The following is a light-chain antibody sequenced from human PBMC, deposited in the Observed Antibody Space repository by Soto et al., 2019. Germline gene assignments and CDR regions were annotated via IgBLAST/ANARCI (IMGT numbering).Light chain of an antibody. CDR1: QSLTSNY. J-gene: IGKJ1*01. Sequence: ETMMTQSPDTLSVSLGERATLSCRTSQSLTSNYLAWYQQKTGLAPRLLVYGASRRATDIPDRFSGSGSGADFTLTISGLEPEDGAVYYCQHYGASPQTFGQGTKVDIK. CDR3: QHYGASPQT. CDR2: GAS. V-gene: IGKV3-20*01.